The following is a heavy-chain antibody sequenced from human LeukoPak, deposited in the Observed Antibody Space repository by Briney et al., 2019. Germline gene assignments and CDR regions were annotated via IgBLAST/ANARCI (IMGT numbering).Heavy chain of an antibody. CDR1: GGSFSGYY. CDR2: ISHSGST. V-gene: IGHV4-34*01. Sequence: SETLSLTCAVYGGSFSGYYWSWIRQPPGKGLEWIGEISHSGSTNYNPSLKSRVTISVDTSKNQFSLKLSSVTAADTAVYYCARDLLKRGYYYGSGSYPRRGMDVWGKGTTVTVSS. D-gene: IGHD3-10*01. J-gene: IGHJ6*04. CDR3: ARDLLKRGYYYGSGSYPRRGMDV.